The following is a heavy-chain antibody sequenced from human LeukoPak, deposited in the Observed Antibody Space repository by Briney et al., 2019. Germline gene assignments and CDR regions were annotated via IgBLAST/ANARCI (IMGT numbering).Heavy chain of an antibody. Sequence: ASVKVSCKASGYTFTSYDINWVRQATGQGLEWMGWMNPNSGSAGYAQKFQGRVTITRNTSISTAYMELSGLRSVDTAVYYCARGRSTGYPYYFDYWGQGTLVTVSS. V-gene: IGHV1-8*03. CDR2: MNPNSGSA. CDR3: ARGRSTGYPYYFDY. D-gene: IGHD5-12*01. CDR1: GYTFTSYD. J-gene: IGHJ4*02.